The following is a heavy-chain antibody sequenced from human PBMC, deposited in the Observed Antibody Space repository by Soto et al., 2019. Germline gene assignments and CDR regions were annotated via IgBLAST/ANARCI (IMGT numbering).Heavy chain of an antibody. Sequence: EVQLMESGGGLVRPGGSLRLSCAASGFSVSGYSMNWVRQAPGKGLEWISYIRGSSGTTIYAASVRGRFTISRDNANNSLYLQMDSLRDDDTAVYYCTTEGCGSYSNNWGQGTLVIVSS. V-gene: IGHV3-48*02. J-gene: IGHJ4*02. CDR1: GFSVSGYS. CDR3: TTEGCGSYSNN. CDR2: IRGSSGTT. D-gene: IGHD1-26*01.